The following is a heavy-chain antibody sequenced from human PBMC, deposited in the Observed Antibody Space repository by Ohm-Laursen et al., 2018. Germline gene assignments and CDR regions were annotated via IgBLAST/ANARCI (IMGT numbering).Heavy chain of an antibody. CDR1: GYTFTTYD. J-gene: IGHJ4*02. Sequence: GASVTASCKASGYTFTTYDITWARQAAGQGPEWMGWMNPNSGNTGYAQKIRDRVTMTSDTSISTAYMELYGLTSEDTAAYYCARAVRNQLVSDYWGQGTLVTVSS. V-gene: IGHV1-8*02. CDR3: ARAVRNQLVSDY. D-gene: IGHD1-1*01. CDR2: MNPNSGNT.